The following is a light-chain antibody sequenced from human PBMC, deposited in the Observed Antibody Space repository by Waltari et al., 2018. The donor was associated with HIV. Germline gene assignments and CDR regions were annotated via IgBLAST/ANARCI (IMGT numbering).Light chain of an antibody. Sequence: EIVMTQSPATLSLSPGERATLSCRASQSISSKLAWYQQKPGQPPRPLIYSASTRVAGIPARFSGSGSGTEFTLTISSLQSEDFAVYYCQQYNNWPPITFGGGTKVEIK. CDR3: QQYNNWPPIT. CDR1: QSISSK. V-gene: IGKV3-15*01. J-gene: IGKJ4*01. CDR2: SAS.